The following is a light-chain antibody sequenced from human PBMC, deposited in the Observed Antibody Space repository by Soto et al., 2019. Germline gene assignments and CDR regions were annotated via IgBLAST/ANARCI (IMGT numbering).Light chain of an antibody. CDR3: TSYTTSNSWV. CDR1: ASDVGAYDY. CDR2: EVT. J-gene: IGLJ3*02. Sequence: QSALTQPASVSGSPGQSITISCTGTASDVGAYDYVCWYQQHPGKAPKLIIYEVTGRPSGVSTRFSGSKSGNTASLTFSGLQADDEANYYCTSYTTSNSWVFGGGTKLTVL. V-gene: IGLV2-14*01.